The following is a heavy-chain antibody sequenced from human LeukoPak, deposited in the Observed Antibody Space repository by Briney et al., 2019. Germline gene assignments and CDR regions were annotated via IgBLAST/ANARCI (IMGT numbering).Heavy chain of an antibody. V-gene: IGHV3-30*01. Sequence: PGGSPRLSCAASGFTFGSYAMHWVRQTPGKGLEWVAVISYDGSKKYYADSVKGRFTISRDNSKSTLCLRVEDTAVFYCTRDRWNFEREHFDYWGQGTLVTVSS. CDR2: ISYDGSKK. D-gene: IGHD4-23*01. CDR3: TRDRWNFEREHFDY. CDR1: GFTFGSYA. J-gene: IGHJ4*02.